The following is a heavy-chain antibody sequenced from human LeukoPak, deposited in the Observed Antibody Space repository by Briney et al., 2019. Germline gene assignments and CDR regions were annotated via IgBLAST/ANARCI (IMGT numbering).Heavy chain of an antibody. CDR3: ARMRSSRGFDY. D-gene: IGHD6-6*01. CDR2: IYYSGST. J-gene: IGHJ4*02. Sequence: PSETLSLTCTVSGDSISSYYWSWIRQHPGKGLEWIGYIYYSGSTYYNPSLKSRVTISVDTSKNQFSLKLSSVTAADTAVYYCARMRSSRGFDYWGQGTLVTVSS. CDR1: GDSISSYY. V-gene: IGHV4-59*06.